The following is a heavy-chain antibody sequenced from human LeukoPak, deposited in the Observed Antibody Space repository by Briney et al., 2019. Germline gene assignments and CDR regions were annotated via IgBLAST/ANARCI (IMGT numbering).Heavy chain of an antibody. J-gene: IGHJ4*02. Sequence: SETLSLTCTVSGGSISRYFWSWIRQPPGKGLEWIGYIYYSGSTNYNPSLKSRVTISVDTSKNQFSLKLSSVTAADTAVYYCARVSEADGWLRMDYFDYWGQGTLVTVSS. CDR3: ARVSEADGWLRMDYFDY. CDR2: IYYSGST. D-gene: IGHD5-12*01. CDR1: GGSISRYF. V-gene: IGHV4-59*01.